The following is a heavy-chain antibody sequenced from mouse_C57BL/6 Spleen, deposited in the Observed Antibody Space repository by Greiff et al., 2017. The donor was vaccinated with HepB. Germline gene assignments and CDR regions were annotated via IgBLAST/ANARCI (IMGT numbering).Heavy chain of an antibody. CDR2: INPDSSTI. CDR3: ARHSYDSYAMDY. V-gene: IGHV4-1*01. Sequence: EVKLMESGGGLVQPGGSLKLSCAASGIDFSRYWMSWVRRAPGKGLEWIGEINPDSSTINYAPSLKDKFIISRDNAKNTLYLQMSKVRSEDTALYYCARHSYDSYAMDYWGQGTSVTVSS. J-gene: IGHJ4*01. CDR1: GIDFSRYW. D-gene: IGHD6-5*01.